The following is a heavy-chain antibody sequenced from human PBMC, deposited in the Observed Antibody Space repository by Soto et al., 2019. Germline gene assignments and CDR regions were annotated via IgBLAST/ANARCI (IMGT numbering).Heavy chain of an antibody. CDR2: ISAYNGNT. D-gene: IGHD2-2*01. Sequence: GASVKVSCKASGYTFTSYGISWVRQAPGQGLEWMGWISAYNGNTNYAQKLQGRVTMTTDTSTSTAYMELRSLRSDDTAVYYCARGDCSSTSCYDPTFDYWGQGTLVTVSS. CDR3: ARGDCSSTSCYDPTFDY. V-gene: IGHV1-18*01. CDR1: GYTFTSYG. J-gene: IGHJ4*02.